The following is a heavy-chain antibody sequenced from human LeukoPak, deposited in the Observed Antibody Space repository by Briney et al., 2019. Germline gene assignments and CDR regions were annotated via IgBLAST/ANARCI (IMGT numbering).Heavy chain of an antibody. J-gene: IGHJ4*02. V-gene: IGHV3-48*03. CDR1: GFTFSSYE. D-gene: IGHD6-13*01. CDR3: ARVWQQLAPPIDY. CDR2: ISSSGSTI. Sequence: PGGSLRLSCAASGFTFSSYEMNWVRQAPGKGLEWVSYISSSGSTIYYADSVKGRFTISRDNAKNSLYLQMNSLRAEGTAVYYCARVWQQLAPPIDYWGQGTLVTVSS.